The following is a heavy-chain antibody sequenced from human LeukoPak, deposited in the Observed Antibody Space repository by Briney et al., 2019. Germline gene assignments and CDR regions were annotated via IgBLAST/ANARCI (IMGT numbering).Heavy chain of an antibody. D-gene: IGHD3-10*01. Sequence: PSETLSLTCTVSGGSISSGDYYWSWIRQPPGKGLEWIGYIYYSGSTYYNPSLKSRVTISVDTSKNQFSLKLSSVTAADTAVYYCARAVRRFGELSDFDYWGQGTLVTVSS. CDR3: ARAVRRFGELSDFDY. CDR1: GGSISSGDYY. V-gene: IGHV4-30-4*01. CDR2: IYYSGST. J-gene: IGHJ4*02.